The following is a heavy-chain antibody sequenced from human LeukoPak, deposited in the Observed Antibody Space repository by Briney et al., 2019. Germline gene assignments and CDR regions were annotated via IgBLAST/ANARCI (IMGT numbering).Heavy chain of an antibody. CDR1: EYTFTAYY. CDR2: INANTGGT. V-gene: IGHV1-2*02. J-gene: IGHJ6*03. Sequence: GASVKVSCKTSEYTFTAYYMHWVRQAPGQGLEWMGWINANTGGTKYAQKFQGRVTMTRNTSISTAYMELSRLTSDDTAVYYCARGRGYISGYYVDVWGKGTTVTVSS. D-gene: IGHD5-18*01. CDR3: ARGRGYISGYYVDV.